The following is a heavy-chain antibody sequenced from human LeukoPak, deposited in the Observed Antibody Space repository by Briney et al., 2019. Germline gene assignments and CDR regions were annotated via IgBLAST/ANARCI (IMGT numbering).Heavy chain of an antibody. CDR3: ARRFSTVSYFDY. D-gene: IGHD4-17*01. Sequence: PVKVSCKASGYTFTSYYMHWVRQAPGQGLEWMGGIIPIFGTANYAQKFQGRVTITADESTSTAYMELSSLRSEDTAVYYCARRFSTVSYFDYWGQGTLVTVSS. V-gene: IGHV1-69*13. CDR1: GYTFTSYY. J-gene: IGHJ4*02. CDR2: IIPIFGTA.